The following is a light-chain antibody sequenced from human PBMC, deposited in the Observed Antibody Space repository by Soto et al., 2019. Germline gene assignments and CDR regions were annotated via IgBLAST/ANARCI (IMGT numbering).Light chain of an antibody. CDR3: ASWDDNLNGGV. J-gene: IGLJ3*02. CDR2: EVN. CDR1: SNDIGGYKY. Sequence: QSALTQPPSASGSPGQSVTISCTGTSNDIGGYKYVSWYQQHPGKAPKLMIYEVNKRPSGVPDRFSGSKSGTSASLAINGLHSEDEADYYCASWDDNLNGGVFGGGTQLTVL. V-gene: IGLV2-8*01.